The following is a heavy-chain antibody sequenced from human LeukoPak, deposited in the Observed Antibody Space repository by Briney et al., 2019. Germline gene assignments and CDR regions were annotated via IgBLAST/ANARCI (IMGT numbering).Heavy chain of an antibody. J-gene: IGHJ4*02. D-gene: IGHD6-19*01. V-gene: IGHV3-23*01. CDR1: GFTFSSYA. Sequence: GGSLRLSCAASGFTFSSYAMSWVRQAPGKGLEWVSTLSGSGVSTYYADSVKGRFTISRDNSKNTLYLQMNSLTTEDTALYYCAKDKNSGWSALHCFDYWGQGTLVTVSS. CDR3: AKDKNSGWSALHCFDY. CDR2: LSGSGVST.